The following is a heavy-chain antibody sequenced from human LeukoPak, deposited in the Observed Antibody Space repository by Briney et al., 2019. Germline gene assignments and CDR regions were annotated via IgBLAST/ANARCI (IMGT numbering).Heavy chain of an antibody. D-gene: IGHD5-12*01. CDR1: GGSISSYY. CDR2: IYYSGST. Sequence: SETLSLTCTVSGGSISSYYWSWIRQPPGKGLEWIGYIYYSGSTNYNPSLKSRVTISVDTSKSQFSLKLSSVTAADTAVYYCARDISGYDYFDYWGQGTLVTVSS. CDR3: ARDISGYDYFDY. J-gene: IGHJ4*02. V-gene: IGHV4-59*01.